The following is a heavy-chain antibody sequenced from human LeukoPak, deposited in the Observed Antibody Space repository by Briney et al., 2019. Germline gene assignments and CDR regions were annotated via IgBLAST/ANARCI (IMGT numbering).Heavy chain of an antibody. CDR2: IYYSGSS. D-gene: IGHD6-19*01. CDR3: ARVVRGGWYYFDY. V-gene: IGHV4-31*03. J-gene: IGHJ4*02. CDR1: GGSISSGGYY. Sequence: SETLSLTRTVSGGSISSGGYYWSWIRQHPGKGLEWIGYIYYSGSSYYNPSLKSRVTMSVDTSKSQFSLKLGSVTAADTAVYYCARVVRGGWYYFDYWGQGTLVTVSS.